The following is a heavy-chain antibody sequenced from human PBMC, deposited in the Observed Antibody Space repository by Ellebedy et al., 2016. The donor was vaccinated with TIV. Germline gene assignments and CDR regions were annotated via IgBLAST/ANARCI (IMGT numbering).Heavy chain of an antibody. CDR3: ARDRHVDRGDCLDY. J-gene: IGHJ4*02. Sequence: PGGSLRLSCAASGFTFSSYWMTWVRQTPGKGLEWVANIKQDGSENYYADSVKGRFTISRDNSKNTLSLQMNNLGAEDTAVYYCARDRHVDRGDCLDYWGQGTLVTVSS. V-gene: IGHV3-7*01. CDR1: GFTFSSYW. D-gene: IGHD2-21*02. CDR2: IKQDGSEN.